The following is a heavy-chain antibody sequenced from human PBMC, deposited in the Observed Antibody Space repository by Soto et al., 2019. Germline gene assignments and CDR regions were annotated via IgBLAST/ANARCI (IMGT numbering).Heavy chain of an antibody. CDR1: GFTFDDYA. D-gene: IGHD6-13*01. CDR3: VKDESINWYSGHFRH. V-gene: IGHV3-9*01. J-gene: IGHJ1*01. Sequence: EVQLVESGGGLVQPGRSLRLSCAASGFTFDDYAMHWVRQVPGKGLELVSGINLNSGSIGYGDSVKGRFAISRDNAKNSLHLQMNSLSAEDAAFYYCVKDESINWYSGHFRHWGQGTLVTVSS. CDR2: INLNSGSI.